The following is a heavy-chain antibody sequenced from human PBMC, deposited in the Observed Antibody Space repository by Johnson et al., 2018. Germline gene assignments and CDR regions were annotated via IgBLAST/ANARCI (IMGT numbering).Heavy chain of an antibody. J-gene: IGHJ6*02. V-gene: IGHV3-30*03. CDR2: ISYDGSNK. D-gene: IGHD3-3*01. Sequence: QVQLVESGGGVVQPGRSLRLSCAASGFTFSNYGMHWVRQAPGKGLAWVAVISYDGSNKSYADSVKGRFTISRDNSKNTLYLQMNSLRAEDTAVYYCASEMGIIRANYYYYGMDVWGQGTTVTVSS. CDR1: GFTFSNYG. CDR3: ASEMGIIRANYYYYGMDV.